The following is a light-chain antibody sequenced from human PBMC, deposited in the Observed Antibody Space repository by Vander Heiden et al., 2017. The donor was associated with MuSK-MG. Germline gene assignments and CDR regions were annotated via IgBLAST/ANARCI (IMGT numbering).Light chain of an antibody. V-gene: IGLV2-11*01. Sequence: QSALTQPRSVSGSPGQSVTHSRTGTSIDVGGHNHVSWSQQHPVKSPKVMIYDVSKRPSGVPDRFSGSKSGNTASLTISELQAEDEADYSCCSYAGSYTFWVFGGATKLTVL. J-gene: IGLJ3*02. CDR3: CSYAGSYTFWV. CDR1: SIDVGGHNH. CDR2: DVS.